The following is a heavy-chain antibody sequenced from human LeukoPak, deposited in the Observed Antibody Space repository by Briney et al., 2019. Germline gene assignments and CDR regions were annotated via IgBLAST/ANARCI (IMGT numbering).Heavy chain of an antibody. CDR3: ARGFDYYDSSGYPWVAFDI. V-gene: IGHV3-33*01. Sequence: GGSLRLSCAASGFTFSSYGMHWVRQAPGKGLEWVAVIWYDGSNKYYADSVKGRFTISRDNSKNTLYLQMNSLRAEDTAVYYCARGFDYYDSSGYPWVAFDIWGQGTMVTVSS. D-gene: IGHD3-22*01. J-gene: IGHJ3*02. CDR1: GFTFSSYG. CDR2: IWYDGSNK.